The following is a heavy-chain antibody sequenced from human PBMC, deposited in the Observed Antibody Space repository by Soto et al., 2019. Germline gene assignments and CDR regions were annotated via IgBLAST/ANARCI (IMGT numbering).Heavy chain of an antibody. CDR3: AKWFIWWVCDF. D-gene: IGHD2-15*01. V-gene: IGHV3-30*18. CDR2: ISYDGSNE. Sequence: GGSLRLSCAASGFTFSSYGIHWVRQAPGKGLEWVAVISYDGSNEYYADSVKGRFTISRDNSKNTLYLQMNSLRAEDTAVYYCAKWFIWWVCDFWGKGPLVTVSS. J-gene: IGHJ4*02. CDR1: GFTFSSYG.